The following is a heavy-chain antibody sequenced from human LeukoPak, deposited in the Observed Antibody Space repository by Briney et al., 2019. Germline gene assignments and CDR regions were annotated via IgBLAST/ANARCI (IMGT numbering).Heavy chain of an antibody. CDR1: GFTFSSSW. CDR2: LSGDEKFI. Sequence: GGSLRLSCAASGFTFSSSWMHWVGQAPGEGLLWVSSLSGDEKFIHYADSVKGRFTISRDNAKNTLYLQMNSLRVEDTAIYFCVGEVDSAMVYWGQGTLVTVSS. J-gene: IGHJ4*02. D-gene: IGHD5-18*01. CDR3: VGEVDSAMVY. V-gene: IGHV3-74*01.